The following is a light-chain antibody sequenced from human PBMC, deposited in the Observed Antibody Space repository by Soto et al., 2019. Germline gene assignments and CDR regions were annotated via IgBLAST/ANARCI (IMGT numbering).Light chain of an antibody. CDR1: QGISSY. CDR3: QQYYRYPRT. V-gene: IGKV1-8*01. J-gene: IGKJ1*01. CDR2: AAS. Sequence: AIRMTQSPSSFSASTGDRVTITCRASQGISSYVAWYQQKPVKAPKLLIYAASTLQSGDPSRFSGSGSGTDFTLTISSLQSEDFATYYCQQYYRYPRTFGQGTKVEIK.